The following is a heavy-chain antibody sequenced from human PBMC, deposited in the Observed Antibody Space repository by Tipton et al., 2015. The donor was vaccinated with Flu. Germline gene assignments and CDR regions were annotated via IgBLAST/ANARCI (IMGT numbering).Heavy chain of an antibody. CDR2: HNHSGSS. CDR1: GGSFSDHY. D-gene: IGHD5-12*01. V-gene: IGHV4-34*01. J-gene: IGHJ4*02. CDR3: ARGSAYANVYLDS. Sequence: TLSLTCAVYGGSFSDHYWTWLRQAPGKGLEWIGEHNHSGSSNYNPSLKSRLTISVDTSKNQFSLKVRSLTAADTAVYYCARGSAYANVYLDSWGRGNLVTVSS.